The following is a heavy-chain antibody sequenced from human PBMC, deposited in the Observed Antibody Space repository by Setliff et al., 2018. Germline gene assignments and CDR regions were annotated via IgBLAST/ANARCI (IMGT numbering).Heavy chain of an antibody. J-gene: IGHJ4*02. CDR1: GGTFSSYA. V-gene: IGHV1-69*13. CDR3: ARVSRTIVAARGFDY. CDR2: IIPIFGTA. D-gene: IGHD1-26*01. Sequence: SVKVSCKASGGTFSSYAISWVRQAPGQGLEWMGGIIPIFGTANYAQKFQGRVTITADESTSTAYMELRSLRSEDTAVYYCARVSRTIVAARGFDYWGQGTLVTVSS.